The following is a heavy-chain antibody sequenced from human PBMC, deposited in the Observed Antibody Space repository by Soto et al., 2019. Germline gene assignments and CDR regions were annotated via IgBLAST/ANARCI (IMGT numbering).Heavy chain of an antibody. J-gene: IGHJ5*02. D-gene: IGHD3-16*01. CDR2: IRSKGHNYAT. V-gene: IGHV3-73*01. CDR1: GFAFSGSA. CDR3: TRDLFSYDYSGILWFDP. Sequence: PGGSLRLSCAASGFAFSGSAMYWVRQASGKGPEWVDRIRSKGHNYATEYAASVKGRFTISRDDSKNTAYLQMNSLQTEDTAVYYCTRDLFSYDYSGILWFDPWGQGTLVTVSS.